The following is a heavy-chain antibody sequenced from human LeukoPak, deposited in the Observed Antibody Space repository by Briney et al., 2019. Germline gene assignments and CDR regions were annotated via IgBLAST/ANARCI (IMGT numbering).Heavy chain of an antibody. CDR2: IRYDGSNK. CDR3: ATDRGYYTSWSYYLDY. V-gene: IGHV3-30*02. D-gene: IGHD3-10*01. Sequence: PGGSLRFSCAASGFTFSSYGMHWVRQAPGKGLEWVAFIRYDGSNKYYGDSVKGRFTISRDNSKNTLYLQMNSLRAEDTAVYYCATDRGYYTSWSYYLDYWGQGTLVTVSS. CDR1: GFTFSSYG. J-gene: IGHJ4*02.